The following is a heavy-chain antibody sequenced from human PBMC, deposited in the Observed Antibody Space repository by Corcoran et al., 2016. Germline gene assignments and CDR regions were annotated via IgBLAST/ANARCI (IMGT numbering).Heavy chain of an antibody. J-gene: IGHJ4*02. D-gene: IGHD3-10*01. CDR2: VNLENGNT. Sequence: QVQLVQSGAEVKKPGASVKVSCKASGYTFTKFNMHWVRQAPGQRLEWMGWVNLENGNTKISRKFQGRVAITRDTSASTAYMELSSLRSEDTAVYYCARGANPESDDWGQGTLVTVSS. CDR3: ARGANPESDD. V-gene: IGHV1-3*01. CDR1: GYTFTKFN.